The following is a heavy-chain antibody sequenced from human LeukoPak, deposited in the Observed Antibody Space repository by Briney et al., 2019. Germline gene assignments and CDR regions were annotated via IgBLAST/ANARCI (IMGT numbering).Heavy chain of an antibody. J-gene: IGHJ6*03. CDR3: ASSGILPYYMDV. V-gene: IGHV1-8*01. CDR1: GYTFTSYD. Sequence: ASVKVSCKASGYTFTSYDINWVRQATGQGLEWMGWMNPNSGNTGYAQKFQGRVTMTRNTSISTAYMELSRLRSDDTAVYYCASSGILPYYMDVWGKGTTVTISS. D-gene: IGHD2-15*01. CDR2: MNPNSGNT.